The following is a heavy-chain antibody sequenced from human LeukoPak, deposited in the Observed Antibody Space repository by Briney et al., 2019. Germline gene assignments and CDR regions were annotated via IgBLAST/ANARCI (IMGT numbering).Heavy chain of an antibody. D-gene: IGHD3-3*01. V-gene: IGHV3-30*18. Sequence: GGSLRLSCAISGFTFTCCGMHWVRQSSGKGLEWVAAISSSDGKSKYYADSVKGRFTISRDNSKSTVYLQMNSLRADDTAVYYCAKWSGNRPLYYFDYWGQGTLVTVSS. CDR3: AKWSGNRPLYYFDY. CDR1: GFTFTCCG. CDR2: ISSSDGKSK. J-gene: IGHJ4*02.